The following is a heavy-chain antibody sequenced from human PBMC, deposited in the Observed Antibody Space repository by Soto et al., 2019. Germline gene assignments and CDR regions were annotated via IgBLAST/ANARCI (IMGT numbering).Heavy chain of an antibody. V-gene: IGHV4-39*01. CDR3: AVGYCSSTSCWGYFDY. CDR1: GGSISSSSYY. D-gene: IGHD2-2*01. J-gene: IGHJ4*02. Sequence: QLQLQESGPGLVKPSETLSLTCTVSGGSISSSSYYWGWIRQPPGKGLEWIGSIYYSGSTYYNPSLKSRITISVDTSKNQLSLKLSSVTAADTAVYYCAVGYCSSTSCWGYFDYWGQGTLVTVSS. CDR2: IYYSGST.